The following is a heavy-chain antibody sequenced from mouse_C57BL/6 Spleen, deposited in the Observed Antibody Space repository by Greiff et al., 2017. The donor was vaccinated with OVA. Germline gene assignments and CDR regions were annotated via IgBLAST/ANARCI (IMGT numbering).Heavy chain of an antibody. D-gene: IGHD2-2*01. CDR1: GYTFTSYW. J-gene: IGHJ3*01. CDR3: ARSDYGYDRFAY. V-gene: IGHV1-50*01. Sequence: QVQLQQPGAELVKPGASVKLSCKASGYTFTSYWMQWVKQRPGQGLEWIGEIDPSDSYTNYNQKFTGKATLTVDTSSSPAYMQLSSLTSEDSAVYYCARSDYGYDRFAYWGQGTLVTVSA. CDR2: IDPSDSYT.